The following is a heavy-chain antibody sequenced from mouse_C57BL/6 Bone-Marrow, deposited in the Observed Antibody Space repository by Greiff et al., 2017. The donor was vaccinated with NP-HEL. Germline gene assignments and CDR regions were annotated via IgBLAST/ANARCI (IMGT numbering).Heavy chain of an antibody. Sequence: EVQLQQSGPVLVKPGASVKMSCKASGYTFTDYYMNWVKQSHGKSLEWIGVINPYNGGTSYNQKFKGKATLTVDKSSSTAYMELNSLTSEDSAVYYCARYDYDVWFAYWGQGTLVTVSA. V-gene: IGHV1-19*01. CDR1: GYTFTDYY. J-gene: IGHJ3*01. CDR3: ARYDYDVWFAY. D-gene: IGHD2-4*01. CDR2: INPYNGGT.